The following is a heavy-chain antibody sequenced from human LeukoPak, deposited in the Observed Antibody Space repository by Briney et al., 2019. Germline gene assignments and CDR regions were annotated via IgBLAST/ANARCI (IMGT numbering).Heavy chain of an antibody. CDR1: GFTFSSYA. V-gene: IGHV3-30*04. J-gene: IGHJ4*02. Sequence: PGRSLRLSCAASGFTFSSYAMHWVRQAPGKGLEWVAVISYDGSNKYYADSVKGRFTISRDNSKNTLYLQMNSLRAEDTAVYYCARDPSDILTGYYKEYVPYYFDYWGQGTLVTVSP. D-gene: IGHD3-9*01. CDR2: ISYDGSNK. CDR3: ARDPSDILTGYYKEYVPYYFDY.